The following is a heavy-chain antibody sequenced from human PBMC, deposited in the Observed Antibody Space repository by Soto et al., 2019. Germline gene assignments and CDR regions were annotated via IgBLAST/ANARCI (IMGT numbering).Heavy chain of an antibody. J-gene: IGHJ6*02. CDR1: GGSFSGYY. Sequence: QVQLQQWGAGLLKPSETLSLTCAVYGGSFSGYYWSWIRQPPGKGLEWIGEINHSGSTNYNPSLNSRVTISVDTSKNQFSLKLSSVTAEDTAVYYCAREYYGMDVWGQGTTVTVSS. V-gene: IGHV4-34*01. CDR3: AREYYGMDV. CDR2: INHSGST.